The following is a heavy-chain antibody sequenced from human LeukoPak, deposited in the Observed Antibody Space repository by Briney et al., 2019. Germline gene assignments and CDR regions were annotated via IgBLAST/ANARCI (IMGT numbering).Heavy chain of an antibody. CDR3: AREGGYSYGYNY. D-gene: IGHD5-18*01. CDR1: GGSFSGYY. Sequence: SETLSLTCAVYGGSFSGYYWSWIRQPPGKGLEWIGEINHSGSTNYNPSLKSRVTISVDTSKNQFSLKLSSVTAADTAVYYCAREGGYSYGYNYWGQGTLVTVSS. V-gene: IGHV4-34*01. J-gene: IGHJ4*02. CDR2: INHSGST.